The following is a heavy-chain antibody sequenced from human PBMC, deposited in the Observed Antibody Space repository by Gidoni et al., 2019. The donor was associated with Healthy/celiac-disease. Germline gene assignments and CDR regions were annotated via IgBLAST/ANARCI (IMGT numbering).Heavy chain of an antibody. V-gene: IGHV1-18*01. J-gene: IGHJ3*02. CDR2: ISAYNGNT. CDR1: GYTFTSYG. CDR3: ARELSYDYVWGSYPSGAFDI. Sequence: QVQLVQSVAEVKKPGASVKVSCKASGYTFTSYGISWVRQAPGQGLEWLGWISAYNGNTNYAQKLQGRVTMTTDTSTSTAYMELRSLRSDDTAVYYCARELSYDYVWGSYPSGAFDIWGQGTMVTVSS. D-gene: IGHD3-16*02.